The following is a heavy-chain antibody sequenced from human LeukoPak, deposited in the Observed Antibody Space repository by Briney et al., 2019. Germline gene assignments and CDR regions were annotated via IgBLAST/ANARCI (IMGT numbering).Heavy chain of an antibody. CDR3: ARVFGAGYSDY. V-gene: IGHV3-7*01. CDR2: IKQDGREK. Sequence: TGGSLRLSCAASGFTFSSYAMSWVRQAPGKGLEWVASIKQDGREKYYVDSVKGRVTISRDNAKNSLYLQMNSLRAEDTAVYYCARVFGAGYSDYWGQGTLVTVSS. J-gene: IGHJ4*02. CDR1: GFTFSSYA. D-gene: IGHD4/OR15-4a*01.